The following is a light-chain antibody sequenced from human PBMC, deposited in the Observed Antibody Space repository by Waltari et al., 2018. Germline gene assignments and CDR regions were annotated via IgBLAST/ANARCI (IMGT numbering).Light chain of an antibody. CDR2: DIG. CDR1: TSDIPF. Sequence: QSALPQPASVSGSPGQSITIPCTGFTSDIPFVSRYQHHPPRAPKLLLYDIGNRPSGVSNRFSGSKSGNAASLTISGLQAEDEADYYCSSNTSSGTLYVFGTGTKVTVL. CDR3: SSNTSSGTLYV. J-gene: IGLJ1*01. V-gene: IGLV2-14*03.